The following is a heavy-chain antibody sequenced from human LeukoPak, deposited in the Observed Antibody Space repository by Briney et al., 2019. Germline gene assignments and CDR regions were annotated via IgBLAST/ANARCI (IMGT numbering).Heavy chain of an antibody. CDR1: GYTFTCYD. J-gene: IGHJ6*03. V-gene: IGHV1-8*01. CDR3: ARRMGRYYYYMDG. CDR2: MNPNSGNT. Sequence: ASVTVSFKASGYTFTCYDINWVRQATGQGLEWMGWMNPNSGNTDYAQKFQGRVTMTRNTSISTDYMELSSLRAEDTAVYYCARRMGRYYYYMDGWGKGTTVTVSS. D-gene: IGHD3-16*01.